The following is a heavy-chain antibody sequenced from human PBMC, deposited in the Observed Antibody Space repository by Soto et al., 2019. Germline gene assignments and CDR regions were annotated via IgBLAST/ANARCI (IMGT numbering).Heavy chain of an antibody. CDR3: ARHYDILTGYSPTDNWFDP. V-gene: IGHV4-39*01. CDR2: IYYSGST. CDR1: GGSISSSSYY. Sequence: LSLTCTVSGGSISSSSYYWGWIRQPPGKGLEWIGSIYYSGSTYYNPSLKSRVTISVDTSKNQFSLKLSSVTAADTAVYYCARHYDILTGYSPTDNWFDPWGQGTLVTVSS. D-gene: IGHD3-9*01. J-gene: IGHJ5*02.